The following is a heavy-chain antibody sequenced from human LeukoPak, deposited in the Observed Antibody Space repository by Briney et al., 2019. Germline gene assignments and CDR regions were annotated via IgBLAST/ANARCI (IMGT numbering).Heavy chain of an antibody. Sequence: PGRSLRLSCAASGFTFSSYGMHWVRQAPGKGLEWVAVISYDGSNKYYVDSVKGRFTISRDNSKNTLYLQMNSLRAEDTAVYYCAKGPRNGMDVWGQGTTVTVSS. CDR3: AKGPRNGMDV. CDR1: GFTFSSYG. V-gene: IGHV3-30*18. J-gene: IGHJ6*02. CDR2: ISYDGSNK.